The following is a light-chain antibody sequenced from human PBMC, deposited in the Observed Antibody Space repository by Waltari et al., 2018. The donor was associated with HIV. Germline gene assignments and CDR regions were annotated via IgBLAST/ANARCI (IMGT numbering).Light chain of an antibody. CDR1: QSIYTN. V-gene: IGKV3-15*01. J-gene: IGKJ4*01. Sequence: IVMTQSPPTLSLSPRATASLSCRPSQSIYTNLAWYQQTPGQAPRLLIFTASTRATGIPARFSGSGSGTEFTLTISSLQSQDSAVYYCQQYNTWPLSFGGGTKVEIK. CDR2: TAS. CDR3: QQYNTWPLS.